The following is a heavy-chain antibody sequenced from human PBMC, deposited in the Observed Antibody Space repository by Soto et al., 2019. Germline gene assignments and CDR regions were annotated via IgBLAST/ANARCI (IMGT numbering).Heavy chain of an antibody. CDR2: ISSSSSYI. V-gene: IGHV3-21*01. Sequence: EVQLVESGGGLVKPGGSLRLSCAASGFTFSSYSMNWVRQAPGKGLEWVSSISSSSSYIYYADSVKGRFTISRDNAKNSLYLQMNSLRAEDTAVYYCARARYGDYSGYYYYGIDVWGQGTTVTVSS. CDR3: ARARYGDYSGYYYYGIDV. CDR1: GFTFSSYS. J-gene: IGHJ6*02. D-gene: IGHD4-17*01.